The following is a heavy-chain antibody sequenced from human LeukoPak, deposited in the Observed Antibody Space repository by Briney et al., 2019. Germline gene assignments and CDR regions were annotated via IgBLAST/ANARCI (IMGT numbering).Heavy chain of an antibody. J-gene: IGHJ3*02. Sequence: GGSLRLSCAASGFTFSSYSMTWVRQAPGKGLEWVSSISSSSSYIYYADSVKGRFTISRDNAKNSLYLQMNSLRAEDTAVYYCARDLTQQLEGFDAFDIWGQGTMVTVSS. D-gene: IGHD6-13*01. CDR1: GFTFSSYS. CDR3: ARDLTQQLEGFDAFDI. CDR2: ISSSSSYI. V-gene: IGHV3-21*01.